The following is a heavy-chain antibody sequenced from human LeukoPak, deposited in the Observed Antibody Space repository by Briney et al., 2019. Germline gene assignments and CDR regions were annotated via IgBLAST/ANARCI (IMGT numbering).Heavy chain of an antibody. CDR3: ARDMDNWNPAPYYYYGMDV. V-gene: IGHV1-2*02. Sequence: ASVKVSCKASGYTFIDSYIHWFRQAPGQGLEWMGWINPNSGGTNYAQKFQGRVTMTRDTSISTAYMELSRLRSDDTAVYYCARDMDNWNPAPYYYYGMDVWGQGTTVTVSS. J-gene: IGHJ6*02. CDR1: GYTFIDSY. D-gene: IGHD1-20*01. CDR2: INPNSGGT.